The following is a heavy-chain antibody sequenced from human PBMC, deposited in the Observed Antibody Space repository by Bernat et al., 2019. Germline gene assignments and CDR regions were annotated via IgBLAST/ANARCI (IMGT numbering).Heavy chain of an antibody. CDR1: GLTFSSFW. D-gene: IGHD3-16*01. Sequence: EVQLVESGGGLVQPGGSLRLSCAASGLTFSSFWMHWVRQAPGKGLVWVSVIYSGGTTYYADSVKGRFTISRDNSKNTLYLQMNSLRAEDTAVYYCARDLGSFGGSIWGDYWGQGILVTVSS. CDR3: ARDLGSFGGSIWGDY. J-gene: IGHJ4*02. CDR2: IYSGGTT. V-gene: IGHV3-66*01.